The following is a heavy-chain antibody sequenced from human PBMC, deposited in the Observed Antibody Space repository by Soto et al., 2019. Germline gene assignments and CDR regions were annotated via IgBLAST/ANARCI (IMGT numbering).Heavy chain of an antibody. J-gene: IGHJ4*02. D-gene: IGHD5-18*01. Sequence: PGESLKISCKGSGYSFTSYWIGWVRQMPGKGLEWMGIIYPGDSDTRYSPSFQGQVTISADKSISTAYLQWSSLKASDTAMYYCARHPGYSYGYYYFDYWGQGTLVTVSS. V-gene: IGHV5-51*01. CDR2: IYPGDSDT. CDR1: GYSFTSYW. CDR3: ARHPGYSYGYYYFDY.